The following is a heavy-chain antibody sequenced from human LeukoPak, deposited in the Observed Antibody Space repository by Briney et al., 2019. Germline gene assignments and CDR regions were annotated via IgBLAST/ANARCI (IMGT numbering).Heavy chain of an antibody. J-gene: IGHJ4*02. CDR2: INSDGSTT. CDR3: ARRSSGSPPYYFDY. CDR1: GFTFSSYW. D-gene: IGHD1-26*01. V-gene: IGHV3-74*01. Sequence: GGSLSLSCAASGFTFSSYWMHWVRQAPGKGLVWVSRINSDGSTTNYADYVKGRFTISRDNAKNTLYLQMNSLRAEDTAVYYCARRSSGSPPYYFDYWGQGTLVTVSS.